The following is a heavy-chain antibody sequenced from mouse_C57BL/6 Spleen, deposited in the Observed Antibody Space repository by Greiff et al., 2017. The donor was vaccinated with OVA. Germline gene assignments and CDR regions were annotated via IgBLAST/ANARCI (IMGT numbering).Heavy chain of an antibody. CDR2: ISSGSSPI. CDR3: ARSSWGDYAMDY. CDR1: GFTFSAYG. Sequence: EVMLVESGGGLVKPGGSLKLSCAASGFTFSAYGMHWVRQAPEKGLEWVAYISSGSSPISYADTVKGRFTISRDNAKSTLFLQMTSLSSEDTAMYYCARSSWGDYAMDYWGQGTSVTVSS. V-gene: IGHV5-17*01. D-gene: IGHD1-1*01. J-gene: IGHJ4*01.